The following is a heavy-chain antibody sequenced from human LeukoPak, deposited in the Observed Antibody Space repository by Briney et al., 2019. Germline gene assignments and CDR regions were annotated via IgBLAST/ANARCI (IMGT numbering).Heavy chain of an antibody. CDR1: GGSISSGSYY. V-gene: IGHV4-61*01. J-gene: IGHJ6*03. Sequence: PSETLSLTCTVSGGSISSGSYYWSWIRQPPGKGLEWIGYIYYSGSTNYNPSLKSRVTISVDTSKNQFSLKLSSVTAADTAVYYCARGPGRGLYYYYYMDVWGKGTTVTISS. CDR3: ARGPGRGLYYYYYMDV. D-gene: IGHD1-14*01. CDR2: IYYSGST.